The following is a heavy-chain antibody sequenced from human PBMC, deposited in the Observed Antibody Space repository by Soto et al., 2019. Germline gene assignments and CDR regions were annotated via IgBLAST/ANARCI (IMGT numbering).Heavy chain of an antibody. CDR1: GFTFSSYA. J-gene: IGHJ5*02. V-gene: IGHV3-23*01. Sequence: EVQLLESGGGWLQPGGSLRLSCAASGFTFSSYAMNWVRQAPGKGLEWVSGITGSGAGSYYSDSVKGRFTISRDNSKNTRYIQMNSLRAEDTGVYYCAKAYSNSWPNDWFDPWGQGTLVTVSS. D-gene: IGHD6-13*01. CDR3: AKAYSNSWPNDWFDP. CDR2: ITGSGAGS.